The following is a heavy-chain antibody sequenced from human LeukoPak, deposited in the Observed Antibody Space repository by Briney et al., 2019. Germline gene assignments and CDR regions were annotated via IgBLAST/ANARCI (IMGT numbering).Heavy chain of an antibody. D-gene: IGHD1-26*01. CDR3: ARHPLRRVGATFHAFDI. CDR2: IYYSGRT. V-gene: IGHV4-39*01. J-gene: IGHJ3*02. Sequence: SETLSLTCTVSGGSISSSSYYWGWIRQPPGKGLDWIGTIYYSGRTYYNPSLKSRVTISVDTSKNQFSLKLSSVTAADTAVYYCARHPLRRVGATFHAFDIWGQGTTVTVSS. CDR1: GGSISSSSYY.